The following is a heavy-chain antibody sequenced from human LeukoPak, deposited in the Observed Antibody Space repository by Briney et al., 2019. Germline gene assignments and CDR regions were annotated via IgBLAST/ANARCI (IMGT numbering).Heavy chain of an antibody. CDR2: ISGSGGST. V-gene: IGHV3-23*01. CDR1: GFTFSSYA. J-gene: IGHJ4*02. D-gene: IGHD1-26*01. CDR3: ARATGPRVGATSQEYYFDY. Sequence: PSGGSLRLSCAASGFTFSSYAMSWVRQAPGKGLEWVSTISGSGGSTYYADSVKGRFTISRDNSKNTLYLQMNSLRAEDTAVYYCARATGPRVGATSQEYYFDYWGQGTLVTVSS.